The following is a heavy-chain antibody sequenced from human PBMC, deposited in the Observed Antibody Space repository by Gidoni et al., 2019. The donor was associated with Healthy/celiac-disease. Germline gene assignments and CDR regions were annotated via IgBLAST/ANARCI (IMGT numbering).Heavy chain of an antibody. J-gene: IGHJ4*02. CDR1: GFTFSSYS. Sequence: EVQLVESGGGLVKPGGSLRLSCAASGFTFSSYSMNWVRQAPGKGLEWVSSISSSSSYIYYADSVKGRFTISRDNAKNSLYLQMNSLRAEDTAVYYCARGGSYQEVDYWGQGTLVTVSS. CDR2: ISSSSSYI. D-gene: IGHD1-26*01. V-gene: IGHV3-21*01. CDR3: ARGGSYQEVDY.